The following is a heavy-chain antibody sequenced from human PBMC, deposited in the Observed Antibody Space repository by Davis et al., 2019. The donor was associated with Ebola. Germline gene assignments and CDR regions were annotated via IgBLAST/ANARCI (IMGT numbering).Heavy chain of an antibody. Sequence: ASVQVSCKASGYTFTSYGITWVRQAPGQGLEWMGWINPHNGNTTYAQNVQGRVTLTTDTSTSTAYMELRSLRSDDTAVYYCARTVAGTVWFDPWGQGTLVTVSS. V-gene: IGHV1-18*04. J-gene: IGHJ5*02. CDR1: GYTFTSYG. CDR2: INPHNGNT. CDR3: ARTVAGTVWFDP. D-gene: IGHD6-19*01.